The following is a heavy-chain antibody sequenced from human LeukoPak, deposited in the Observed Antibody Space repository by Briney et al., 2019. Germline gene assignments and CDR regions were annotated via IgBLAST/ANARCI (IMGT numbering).Heavy chain of an antibody. CDR3: ASGLGRSWFDP. CDR2: MSPNSGDT. D-gene: IGHD3-16*01. J-gene: IGHJ5*02. V-gene: IGHV1-2*02. CDR1: GYTFTGYN. Sequence: GASMKVSCKASGYTFTGYNMHWVRQAPGQGLEWMGWMSPNSGDTKYPQKFQGRVTMTRDTSISTAYMELTGLTFDDTAVYYCASGLGRSWFDPWGQGTLVTVSS.